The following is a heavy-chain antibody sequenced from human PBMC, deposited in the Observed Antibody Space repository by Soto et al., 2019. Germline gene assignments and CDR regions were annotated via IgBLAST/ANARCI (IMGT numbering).Heavy chain of an antibody. J-gene: IGHJ5*02. V-gene: IGHV4-30-2*01. CDR2: IYHSGST. CDR3: ARVPGP. CDR1: GGSISSGGYS. Sequence: QLQLQESGSGLVKPSQTLSLTCAVSGGSISSGGYSWSWIRQPPGKGLEWIGYIYHSGSTYYNPSPXRXXTISVDRSKTQFSLKLSSVTAADTAVYYCARVPGPWGQGTLVTVSS.